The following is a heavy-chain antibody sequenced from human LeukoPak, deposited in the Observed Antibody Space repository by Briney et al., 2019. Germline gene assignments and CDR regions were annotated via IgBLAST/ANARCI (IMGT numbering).Heavy chain of an antibody. Sequence: GESLRLSCAASGFTFSSDAMSWVRQAPGKGLEWVSAISGSGGSTYYADSVKGRFTISRDNSKNTLYLQMNSLRAEDTAVYYCAKDGGYSSYYYMDVWGKGTTVTVSS. CDR2: ISGSGGST. D-gene: IGHD5-18*01. V-gene: IGHV3-23*01. CDR3: AKDGGYSSYYYMDV. CDR1: GFTFSSDA. J-gene: IGHJ6*03.